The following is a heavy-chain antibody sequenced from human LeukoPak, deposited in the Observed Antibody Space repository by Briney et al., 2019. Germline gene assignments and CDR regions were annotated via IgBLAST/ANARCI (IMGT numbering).Heavy chain of an antibody. J-gene: IGHJ6*03. D-gene: IGHD1-14*01. CDR1: GFTFSSYG. V-gene: IGHV3-30*18. CDR3: AKRGRSYKDYYYYMDV. Sequence: GGSLRLSCAASGFTFSSYGMHWVRQAPGKGLEWVAVISYDGSNKYYADSVKGRFTISRDNSKNTLYLQMNSLRAEDTAVYYCAKRGRSYKDYYYYMDVWGKGTTVTVSS. CDR2: ISYDGSNK.